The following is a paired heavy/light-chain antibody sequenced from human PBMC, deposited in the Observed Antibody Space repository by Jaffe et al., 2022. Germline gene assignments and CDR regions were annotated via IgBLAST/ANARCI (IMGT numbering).Light chain of an antibody. CDR2: KDT. CDR1: KLGHKY. V-gene: IGLV3-1*01. Sequence: SYELTQPPSVSVSPGQTASITCSGDKLGHKYVSWYQQKPGQSPVLVIDKDTKRPSGIPERFSGSNSGNTATLTISGTQAMDAADYYCQAWDRIVVFGGGTKLTVL. J-gene: IGLJ2*01. CDR3: QAWDRIVV.
Heavy chain of an antibody. CDR1: GFTFSSYG. J-gene: IGHJ4*02. V-gene: IGHV3-30*02. Sequence: QVQLVESGGGVVQSGGSLRLSCAASGFTFSSYGIHWVRQAPGKGLEWVAFIHHDGSNTYYGDSVKGRFTISRDNSKKTLYLQMNSLRPEDTAVYYCAKLFGDYCSGGSCSGMDYWGQGTLVTVSS. D-gene: IGHD2-15*01. CDR2: IHHDGSNT. CDR3: AKLFGDYCSGGSCSGMDY.